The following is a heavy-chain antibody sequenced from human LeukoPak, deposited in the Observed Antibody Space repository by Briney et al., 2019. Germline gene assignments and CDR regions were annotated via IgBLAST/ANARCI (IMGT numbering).Heavy chain of an antibody. V-gene: IGHV1-18*01. Sequence: ASVTVSCTASGYTFSSYDINWVRQAPGQGLEWMGWISAYNGNTNYAQKLQGRVTMTTDTSTSTAYMELRSLRSDDTAVYYCARDYDSSGYYPTYWGQGTLVTVSS. J-gene: IGHJ4*02. D-gene: IGHD3-22*01. CDR3: ARDYDSSGYYPTY. CDR2: ISAYNGNT. CDR1: GYTFSSYD.